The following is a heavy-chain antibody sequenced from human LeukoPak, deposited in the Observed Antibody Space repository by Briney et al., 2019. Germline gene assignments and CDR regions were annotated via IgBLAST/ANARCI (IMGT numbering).Heavy chain of an antibody. Sequence: PGGSLRLSCAGSGITFSSYWMSWVRQDPGKGLEWVSAISGSGGSTYYADSVKGRFTISRDNSKNTLYLQMNSLRAEDTAVYYCAKDIRFAPYSSSPSPNWGQGTLVTVSS. D-gene: IGHD6-13*01. V-gene: IGHV3-23*01. J-gene: IGHJ4*02. CDR1: GITFSSYW. CDR3: AKDIRFAPYSSSPSPN. CDR2: ISGSGGST.